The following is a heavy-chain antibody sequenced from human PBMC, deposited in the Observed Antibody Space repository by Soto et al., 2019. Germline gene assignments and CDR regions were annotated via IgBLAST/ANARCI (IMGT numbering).Heavy chain of an antibody. CDR2: ISSSGSTI. CDR1: GFTFSDYY. V-gene: IGHV3-11*01. D-gene: IGHD3-10*01. CDR3: ARDGGITMVRGVIILSPDYYYYYMDV. Sequence: GGSLRLSCAASGFTFSDYYMSWIRQAPGKGLEWVSYISSSGSTIYYADSVKGRFTISRDNAKNSLYLQMNSLRAEDTAVYYCARDGGITMVRGVIILSPDYYYYYMDVWGKGTTVTVSS. J-gene: IGHJ6*03.